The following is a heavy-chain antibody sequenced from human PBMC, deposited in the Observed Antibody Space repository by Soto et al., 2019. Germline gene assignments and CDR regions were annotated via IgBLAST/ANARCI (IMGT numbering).Heavy chain of an antibody. D-gene: IGHD6-13*01. CDR2: ISGSGGST. V-gene: IGHV3-23*01. Sequence: EVQLLESGGGLVQPGGSLRLSCAASGFTFSSYAMSWVRQAPGKGLELVSAISGSGGSTYSADYVKGRFTITRHNSKNTLYLQMKSLRAEDTAVYYCGSHPGYSSSAYDYWGQGTLVTVSS. J-gene: IGHJ4*02. CDR3: GSHPGYSSSAYDY. CDR1: GFTFSSYA.